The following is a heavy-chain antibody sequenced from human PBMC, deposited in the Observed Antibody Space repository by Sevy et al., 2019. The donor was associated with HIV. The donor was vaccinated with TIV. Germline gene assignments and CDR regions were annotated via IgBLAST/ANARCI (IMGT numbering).Heavy chain of an antibody. CDR1: GFTFSSYA. CDR2: ISYDGSNK. D-gene: IGHD2-15*01. J-gene: IGHJ4*02. CDR3: AREWSLPPY. Sequence: GGSLRLSCAASGFTFSSYAMHWVRQAPGKGLEWVAVISYDGSNKYYADSVKGRFTISRDNSKNKLYLQMNGLRAEDTAVYYCAREWSLPPYWGQGTLVTVSS. V-gene: IGHV3-30*04.